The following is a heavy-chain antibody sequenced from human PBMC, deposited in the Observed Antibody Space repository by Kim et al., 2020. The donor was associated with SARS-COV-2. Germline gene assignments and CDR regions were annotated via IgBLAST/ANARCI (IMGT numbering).Heavy chain of an antibody. Sequence: SGPTLVNPKQTLPLTCTFSGFPLRTSGGGVGWILQPQGKALNWLALIYWDDDKHYSPSLKSRLTITKATSKNQVVLTMTNMDPVDTATYSCEHSSGGGYHYWGQGTLVTVSS. D-gene: IGHD6-19*01. CDR2: IYWDDDK. V-gene: IGHV2-5*02. CDR3: EHSSGGGYHY. CDR1: GFPLRTSGGG. J-gene: IGHJ4*02.